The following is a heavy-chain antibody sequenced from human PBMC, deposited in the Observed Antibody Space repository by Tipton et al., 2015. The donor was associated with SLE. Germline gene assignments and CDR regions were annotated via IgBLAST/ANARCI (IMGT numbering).Heavy chain of an antibody. D-gene: IGHD6-19*01. V-gene: IGHV4-34*01. Sequence: LRLSCAVSGGSFSGYAWSWVRQPPGKGLEWIGEVSHTRSTNYNPSLKSRGTISLDTSNNQLSLKLSSVTAADTAVYYCARHHGSGWLYGLDVWGQGTTVTVSS. J-gene: IGHJ6*02. CDR1: GGSFSGYA. CDR2: VSHTRST. CDR3: ARHHGSGWLYGLDV.